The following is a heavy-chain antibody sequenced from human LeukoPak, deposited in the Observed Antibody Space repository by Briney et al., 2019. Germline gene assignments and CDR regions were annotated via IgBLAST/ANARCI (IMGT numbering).Heavy chain of an antibody. D-gene: IGHD5-24*01. CDR2: ISSSSSTI. Sequence: GGSLRLSCAASGFTFSSYSMNWVRQAPGKGLEWVSYISSSSSTIYYADSVKGRFTISRDNAKNSLYLQMNSLRAEDTAVYHCARAGRGGDGYKAFDYWGQGTLVTVSS. CDR3: ARAGRGGDGYKAFDY. V-gene: IGHV3-48*01. CDR1: GFTFSSYS. J-gene: IGHJ4*02.